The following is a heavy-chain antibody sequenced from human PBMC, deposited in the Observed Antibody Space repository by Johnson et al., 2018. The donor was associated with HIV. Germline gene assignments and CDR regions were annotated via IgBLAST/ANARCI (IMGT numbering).Heavy chain of an antibody. J-gene: IGHJ3*02. D-gene: IGHD1-1*01. CDR3: ARQKATVVSTSSTIYAFDI. CDR1: GFTVSSNY. V-gene: IGHV3-66*04. Sequence: VQLVESGGGLVQPGGSLRLSCAASGFTVSSNYMSWVRQAPGKGMEWVSVIYSGGSTSYADSVKGRFTLSRDNSKNTLYPQMNSLRAEDTDVDDVARQKATVVSTSSTIYAFDIWGQGTMVTVSS. CDR2: IYSGGST.